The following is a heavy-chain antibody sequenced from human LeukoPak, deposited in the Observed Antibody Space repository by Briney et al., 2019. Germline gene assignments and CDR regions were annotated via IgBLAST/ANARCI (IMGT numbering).Heavy chain of an antibody. CDR2: IIPILGIA. V-gene: IGHV1-69*04. CDR1: GYTFTSYG. J-gene: IGHJ6*02. Sequence: GASVKVSCKASGYTFTSYGISWVRQAPGQGLEWMGRIIPILGIANYAQKFQGRVTITADKSTSTAYVELSSLRSEDTAVYYRARENSSSPQFRYYYYGMDVWGQGTTVTVSS. CDR3: ARENSSSPQFRYYYYGMDV. D-gene: IGHD6-13*01.